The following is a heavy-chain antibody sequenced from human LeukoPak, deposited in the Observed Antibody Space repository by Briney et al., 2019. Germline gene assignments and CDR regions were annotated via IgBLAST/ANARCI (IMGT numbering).Heavy chain of an antibody. V-gene: IGHV3-72*01. CDR2: ARDKAHSYTK. D-gene: IGHD2-2*01. CDR1: GFSFSDHY. J-gene: IGHJ4*02. Sequence: GGSLRLSCAASGFSFSDHYMDWVRQAPGKGLEWVGRARDKAHSYTKEYAASVKGRFTVSRDDSKNSLYLQMNSLKTEDTAVYYCARVAESVPAAVDFWGQGILVTVSS. CDR3: ARVAESVPAAVDF.